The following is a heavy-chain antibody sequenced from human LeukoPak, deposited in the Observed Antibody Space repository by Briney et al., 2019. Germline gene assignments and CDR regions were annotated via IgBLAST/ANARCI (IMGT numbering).Heavy chain of an antibody. J-gene: IGHJ4*02. CDR3: AKSHYDLWSGMSYFDY. CDR2: ISGSGGST. CDR1: GFTFSSYA. Sequence: GGSLRLSCAASGFTFSSYAMSWVRQAPGKGLEWVSAISGSGGSTYYADSVKGRFTISRDNSKNTLYLQMNSLRAEDTAVYYCAKSHYDLWSGMSYFDYWGQGTLVTVSS. V-gene: IGHV3-23*01. D-gene: IGHD3-3*01.